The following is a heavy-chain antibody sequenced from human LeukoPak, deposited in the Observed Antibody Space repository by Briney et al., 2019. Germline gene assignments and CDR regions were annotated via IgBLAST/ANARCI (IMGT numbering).Heavy chain of an antibody. Sequence: GESLKISGKGSGYSFTSYWIGWVRQMPGKGLEWMGIIYPGDSDTRYSPSFQGQVTISADKFISTAYLQWSSLKASDTAMYYCARHQSPRPTYYYDSSGYYGDDAFDIWGQGTMVTVSS. J-gene: IGHJ3*02. D-gene: IGHD3-22*01. CDR3: ARHQSPRPTYYYDSSGYYGDDAFDI. CDR1: GYSFTSYW. V-gene: IGHV5-51*01. CDR2: IYPGDSDT.